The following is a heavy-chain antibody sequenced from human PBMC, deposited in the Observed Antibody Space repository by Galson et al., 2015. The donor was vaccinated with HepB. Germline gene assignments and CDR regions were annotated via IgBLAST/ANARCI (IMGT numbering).Heavy chain of an antibody. Sequence: SLRLSCAASGFTFSGSAMHWVRQASGKGLEWVGRIRSKANSYATAYAASVKGRFTISRDDSKNTAYLQMNSLKTEDTAVYYCTTDYITMVRGVIISGDYWGQGTLVTVSS. D-gene: IGHD3-10*01. CDR2: IRSKANSYAT. V-gene: IGHV3-73*01. CDR3: TTDYITMVRGVIISGDY. CDR1: GFTFSGSA. J-gene: IGHJ4*02.